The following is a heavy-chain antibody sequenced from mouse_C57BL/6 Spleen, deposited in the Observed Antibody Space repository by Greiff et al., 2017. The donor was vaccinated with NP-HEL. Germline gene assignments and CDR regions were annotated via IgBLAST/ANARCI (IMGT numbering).Heavy chain of an antibody. V-gene: IGHV1-80*01. CDR2: IYPGDGDT. D-gene: IGHD2-5*01. Sequence: QVQLQQSGAELVKPGASVKISCKASGYAFSSYWMNWVKQRPGKGLEWIGQIYPGDGDTNYNGKFKGKATLTADKSSSTAYMQLSSLTSEDSAVYFCARYPYSNYLYYAMDYWGQGTSVTVSS. CDR1: GYAFSSYW. CDR3: ARYPYSNYLYYAMDY. J-gene: IGHJ4*01.